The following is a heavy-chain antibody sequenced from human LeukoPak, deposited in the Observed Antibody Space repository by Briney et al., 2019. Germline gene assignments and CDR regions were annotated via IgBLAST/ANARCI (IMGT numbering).Heavy chain of an antibody. Sequence: ASVKVSCKASGYTFTSYYMHWVRQAPGQGLEWMGIINPSGGSTSYAQKFQGRVTMTRDTSTSTVYMELSSLRSEDTAVYYCARDQVTIAVAGTAPYWYFDLWGRGTLVTVSS. V-gene: IGHV1-46*01. CDR1: GYTFTSYY. CDR2: INPSGGST. CDR3: ARDQVTIAVAGTAPYWYFDL. J-gene: IGHJ2*01. D-gene: IGHD6-19*01.